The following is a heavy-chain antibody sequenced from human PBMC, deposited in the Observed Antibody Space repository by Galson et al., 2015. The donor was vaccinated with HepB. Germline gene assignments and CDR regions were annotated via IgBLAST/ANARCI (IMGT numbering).Heavy chain of an antibody. Sequence: CAISGDSVSSNSAGWSWIRQSPSRGLEWLGRTYYRSKWYIDYAVSVKGRITINPDTSKNQVSLRLTSVTPEDTAVYYCSRGGLVKAARGGLAWLDPWGQGTLVTVPS. CDR2: TYYRSKWYI. CDR1: GDSVSSNSAG. CDR3: SRGGLVKAARGGLAWLDP. J-gene: IGHJ5*02. D-gene: IGHD6-6*01. V-gene: IGHV6-1*01.